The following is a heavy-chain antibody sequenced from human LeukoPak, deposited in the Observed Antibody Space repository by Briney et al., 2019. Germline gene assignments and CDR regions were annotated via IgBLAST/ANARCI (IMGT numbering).Heavy chain of an antibody. D-gene: IGHD6-13*01. J-gene: IGHJ4*02. V-gene: IGHV3-48*01. CDR2: ISSTSSTI. CDR1: GFTFSSYS. CDR3: ARVLLYSRRWYDY. Sequence: GGSLRLSCAASGFTFSSYSMNWVRQAPGKGLEWVSYISSTSSTIYYADSVKGRFTISRDNAKNSLYLQMNSLRAEDTAVYHCARVLLYSRRWYDYRGQGTVVTVSS.